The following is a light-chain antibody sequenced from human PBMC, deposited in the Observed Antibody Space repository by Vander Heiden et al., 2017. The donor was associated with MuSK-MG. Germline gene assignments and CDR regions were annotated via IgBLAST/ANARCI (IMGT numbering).Light chain of an antibody. CDR3: QHYYSTPYT. Sequence: DIVMTQSPDYLAVSLGERATINCKSSQSVLYSSNNKNYLAWYQQKPGQPPKLLIYWAYTRESGVPDRFSGSGSATDFTLTISSLQAEDVAVYYCQHYYSTPYTFGQGTKLEIK. V-gene: IGKV4-1*01. CDR1: QSVLYSSNNKNY. CDR2: WAY. J-gene: IGKJ2*01.